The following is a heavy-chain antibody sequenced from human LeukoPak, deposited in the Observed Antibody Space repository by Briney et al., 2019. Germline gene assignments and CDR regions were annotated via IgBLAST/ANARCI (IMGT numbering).Heavy chain of an antibody. J-gene: IGHJ3*02. CDR2: ISAYNGNT. CDR3: ARGSDDFWSGLRAFDI. V-gene: IGHV1-18*01. D-gene: IGHD3-3*01. Sequence: ASVKVSCKASGYTFTSYGISWVRQAPGQGLEWMGWISAYNGNTNYAQKLQGRVTMTTDTSTSTAYMELRSLRSDDTAVYYCARGSDDFWSGLRAFDIWGQGTMVTVSS. CDR1: GYTFTSYG.